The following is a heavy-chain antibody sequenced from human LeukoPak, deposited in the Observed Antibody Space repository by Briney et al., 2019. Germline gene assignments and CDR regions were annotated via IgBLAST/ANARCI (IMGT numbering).Heavy chain of an antibody. CDR1: GYTFTNYY. V-gene: IGHV1-46*01. J-gene: IGHJ4*02. CDR2: INPSGGST. D-gene: IGHD6-13*01. CDR3: ARGSSSSWYNYFDY. Sequence: AASVTVSCKASGYTFTNYYMHWVRQAPGQGLEWMGIINPSGGSTSYAQKFQGRVTMTRDTSISTAYMELSRLRSDDTAVYYCARGSSSSWYNYFDYWGQGTLVTVSS.